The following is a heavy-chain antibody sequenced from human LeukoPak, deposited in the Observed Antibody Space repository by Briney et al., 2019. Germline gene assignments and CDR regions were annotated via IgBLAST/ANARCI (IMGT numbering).Heavy chain of an antibody. CDR2: ISSSSSTI. CDR1: GLTFSSYS. Sequence: GGSLRLSCAASGLTFSSYSMNWVRQAPGKGLEWVSYISSSSSTIYYADSVKGRFTISRDNAKNSLYLQMNSLRAEDTAVYYCARDRGTWGPPVDYWGQGTLVTVSS. J-gene: IGHJ4*02. D-gene: IGHD1-1*01. CDR3: ARDRGTWGPPVDY. V-gene: IGHV3-48*04.